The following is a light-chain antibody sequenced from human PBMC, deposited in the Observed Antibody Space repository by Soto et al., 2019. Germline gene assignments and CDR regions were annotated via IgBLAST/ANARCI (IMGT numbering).Light chain of an antibody. CDR2: DVT. J-gene: IGLJ1*01. CDR3: TSYTSSSTFV. V-gene: IGLV2-14*01. Sequence: QSALTQPASVSGSPGQSITISCTGTSSDVGGYNYVSWYQQHPGEAPKVMIYDVTNRPFGISKRFSGSKSGNTASLTISGLQAEDEADYYCTSYTSSSTFVFGTGTKLTVL. CDR1: SSDVGGYNY.